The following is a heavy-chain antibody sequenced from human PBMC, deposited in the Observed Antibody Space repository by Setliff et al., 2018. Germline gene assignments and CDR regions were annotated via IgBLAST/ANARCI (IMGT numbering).Heavy chain of an antibody. CDR3: ARGRRNTMIFVPPGVFDI. CDR2: MNPNSGNT. Sequence: ASVKVSCKASGYTFTSYGISWVRQAPGQGLEWMGWMNPNSGNTGYAQKFQGRVTMTRNTSLRTAYMELRSLRSQDTAVYYCARGRRNTMIFVPPGVFDIWGQGTMVTVSS. D-gene: IGHD3-22*01. CDR1: GYTFTSYG. J-gene: IGHJ3*02. V-gene: IGHV1-8*02.